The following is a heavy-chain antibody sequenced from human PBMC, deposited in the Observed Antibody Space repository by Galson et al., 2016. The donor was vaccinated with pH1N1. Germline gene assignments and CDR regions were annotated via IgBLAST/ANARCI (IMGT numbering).Heavy chain of an antibody. D-gene: IGHD4-17*01. V-gene: IGHV5-51*03. CDR3: ARQYDFGDYRGNAFDI. Sequence: QSGAEVKKPGESLKISCKASGYRFTNYWIAWVRQAPGKGLEWVGVVNPGGSTIRYSPPFQGQVTISSDKSINTAYLQWVSLKASDTVTYYCARQYDFGDYRGNAFDIWGRGTLVTVSS. CDR2: VNPGGSTI. J-gene: IGHJ2*01. CDR1: GYRFTNYW.